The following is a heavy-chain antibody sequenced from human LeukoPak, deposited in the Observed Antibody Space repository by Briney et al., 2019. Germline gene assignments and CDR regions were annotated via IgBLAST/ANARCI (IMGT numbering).Heavy chain of an antibody. J-gene: IGHJ4*02. V-gene: IGHV4-34*01. CDR1: GGSFSGYY. Sequence: SETLSLTCAVYGGSFSGYYWSWIRQPPGKGLEWIGEINHSGSTNYNPSLKSRVTISVDTSKNQFSLKLSSVTAADTAVHYCARGLGSYSSGWYVSYWGQGTLVTVSS. CDR2: INHSGST. CDR3: ARGLGSYSSGWYVSY. D-gene: IGHD6-19*01.